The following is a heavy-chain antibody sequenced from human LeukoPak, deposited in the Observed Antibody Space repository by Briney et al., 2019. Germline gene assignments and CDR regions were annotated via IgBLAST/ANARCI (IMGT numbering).Heavy chain of an antibody. CDR1: GGIFSRYA. V-gene: IGHV1-69*13. D-gene: IGHD3-22*01. CDR3: AREWDFDSSGFYYYY. J-gene: IGHJ4*02. Sequence: ASVKVSCKASGGIFSRYAISWVRQAPGQGLEWMGGIIPLFGTANYAQRFQGRLTITADESTGTAYMELSSLRSEDTAIYYCAREWDFDSSGFYYYYWGQGTLVTVSS. CDR2: IIPLFGTA.